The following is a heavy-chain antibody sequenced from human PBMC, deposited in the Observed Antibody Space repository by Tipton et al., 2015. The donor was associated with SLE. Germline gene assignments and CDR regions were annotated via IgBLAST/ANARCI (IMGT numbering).Heavy chain of an antibody. Sequence: GSLRLSCAASGFTFSSYWMSWVRQAPGKGLEWVANIKQDGSEKYYVDSVKGRFTISRDNAKNSLYLQMNSLRAEDTALYYCAREDYYDSSDDIWGQGTMVTVSS. J-gene: IGHJ3*02. CDR2: IKQDGSEK. CDR1: GFTFSSYW. V-gene: IGHV3-7*03. CDR3: AREDYYDSSDDI. D-gene: IGHD3-22*01.